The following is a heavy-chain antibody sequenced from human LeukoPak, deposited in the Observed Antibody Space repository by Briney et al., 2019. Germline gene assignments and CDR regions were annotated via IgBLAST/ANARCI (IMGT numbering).Heavy chain of an antibody. D-gene: IGHD6-13*01. J-gene: IGHJ2*01. CDR2: IGTAGDT. Sequence: GGSLRLSCAASGFSFSSYDMHWVRQATGKGLEWVSAIGTAGDTYYPGSVKGRFTISRENAKNSLYLQMNSLRAGDTAVYYCAKDSEIAAAGSYWYFDLWGRGTLVTVSS. CDR3: AKDSEIAAAGSYWYFDL. V-gene: IGHV3-13*04. CDR1: GFSFSSYD.